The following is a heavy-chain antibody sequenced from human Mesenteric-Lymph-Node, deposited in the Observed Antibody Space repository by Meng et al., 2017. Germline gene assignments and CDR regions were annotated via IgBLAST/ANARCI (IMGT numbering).Heavy chain of an antibody. CDR2: IYYSGST. Sequence: QVQLQDSGPGLVKPSQTRSLTCTVSGGSVSSGGYYWTWIRQHPGKGLEWFGHIYYSGSTFYNPSLKRRVIISIDTSKNQFSLNLRSVTAADTAVYYCARVSSGWDYFDYWGQGTLVTVSS. CDR3: ARVSSGWDYFDY. J-gene: IGHJ4*02. D-gene: IGHD6-19*01. CDR1: GGSVSSGGYY. V-gene: IGHV4-31*03.